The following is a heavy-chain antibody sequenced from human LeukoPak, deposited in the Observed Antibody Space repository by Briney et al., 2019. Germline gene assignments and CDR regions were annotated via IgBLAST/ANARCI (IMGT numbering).Heavy chain of an antibody. CDR1: GFTFSSYG. CDR2: IWYDGSNK. D-gene: IGHD2-2*01. J-gene: IGHJ6*04. Sequence: PGGSLRLSCAASGFTFSSYGMHWVRQATGKGLEWVAVIWYDGSNKYYADSVKGRFTISRDNSKNTLYLQMNSLRAEDTAVYYCARDSIVVVPAAPDGMDVWGKGTTVTVSP. CDR3: ARDSIVVVPAAPDGMDV. V-gene: IGHV3-33*01.